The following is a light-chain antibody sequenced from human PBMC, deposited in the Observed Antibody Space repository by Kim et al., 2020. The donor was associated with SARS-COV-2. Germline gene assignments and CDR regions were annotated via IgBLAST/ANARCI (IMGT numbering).Light chain of an antibody. Sequence: QSALTQPASVSASPGQSITISCTGTYSDVGGYNYVSWYQQHPGKAPKLMIYDVSKRPSGVSNRFSGSKSVNTASLTISGLQAEDEADYYCSSYTSTSTWVFGGGTQLTVL. V-gene: IGLV2-14*03. CDR1: YSDVGGYNY. J-gene: IGLJ3*02. CDR2: DVS. CDR3: SSYTSTSTWV.